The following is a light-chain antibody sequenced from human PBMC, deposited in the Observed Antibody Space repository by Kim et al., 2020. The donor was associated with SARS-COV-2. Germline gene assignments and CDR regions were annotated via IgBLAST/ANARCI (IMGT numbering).Light chain of an antibody. Sequence: ASIGDRVTITCRASQDIDNYLGWYQQKVGKAPKLLIYAASTLQSGVPSRFSGRGSGTDFTLTINNLQPEDFATYYCQQLKKYPLSFGGGTKVDIK. CDR3: QQLKKYPLS. CDR1: QDIDNY. J-gene: IGKJ4*01. CDR2: AAS. V-gene: IGKV1-9*01.